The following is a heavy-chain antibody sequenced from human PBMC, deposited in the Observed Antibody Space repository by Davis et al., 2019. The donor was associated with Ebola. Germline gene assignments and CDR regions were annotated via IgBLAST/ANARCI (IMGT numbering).Heavy chain of an antibody. CDR1: GFTFSGSA. CDR3: TRGRWELLI. Sequence: GESLKISCAASGFTFSGSAMHWVRQASGKGLEWVGRIRSKAYSYATAYAASVKGRFTISRDDSKNTAYLQMNSLKTEDTAVYYCTRGRWELLIWGQGTLVTVSS. D-gene: IGHD1-26*01. CDR2: IRSKAYSYAT. J-gene: IGHJ4*02. V-gene: IGHV3-73*01.